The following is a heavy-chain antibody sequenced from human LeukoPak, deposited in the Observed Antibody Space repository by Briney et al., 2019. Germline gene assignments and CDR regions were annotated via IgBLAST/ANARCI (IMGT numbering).Heavy chain of an antibody. CDR2: ISGSGGST. D-gene: IGHD1-14*01. CDR1: GFTFSSYA. Sequence: GGSLRLSCAASGFTFSSYAMSWVRQAPGKGLEWVSAISGSGGSTYYADSVRGRFTISRDNSKNTLYLQMNSLRAEDTAVYYWAKGPRPEWYFDLWGRGTLVTVSS. J-gene: IGHJ2*01. V-gene: IGHV3-23*01. CDR3: AKGPRPEWYFDL.